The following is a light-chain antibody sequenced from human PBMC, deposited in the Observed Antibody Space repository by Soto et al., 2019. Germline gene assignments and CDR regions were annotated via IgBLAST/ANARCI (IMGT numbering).Light chain of an antibody. CDR3: QQSYSRLTWT. V-gene: IGKV1-39*01. CDR2: AAS. Sequence: DIQMTQSPSSLSASVGDRVTITCRASQSISSYLNWYQQKPGKAPKLLIYAASSLQSGVPSRFSGSGSGTHFTLTISSLQPEDFATYYCQQSYSRLTWTFGQGTKVEIK. J-gene: IGKJ1*01. CDR1: QSISSY.